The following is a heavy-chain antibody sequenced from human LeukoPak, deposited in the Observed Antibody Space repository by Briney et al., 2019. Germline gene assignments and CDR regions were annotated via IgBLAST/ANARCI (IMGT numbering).Heavy chain of an antibody. V-gene: IGHV3-23*01. D-gene: IGHD5-24*01. Sequence: GGSLRLSCAASGFTFSSYAMSWVRQAPGKGLEWVSGISGSGSSTYYADSVKGRFTISRDKSKNTLYLQMNSLRAEDTAVYYCAKGRDGYYFDYWGQGTLVTVSS. J-gene: IGHJ4*02. CDR3: AKGRDGYYFDY. CDR1: GFTFSSYA. CDR2: ISGSGSST.